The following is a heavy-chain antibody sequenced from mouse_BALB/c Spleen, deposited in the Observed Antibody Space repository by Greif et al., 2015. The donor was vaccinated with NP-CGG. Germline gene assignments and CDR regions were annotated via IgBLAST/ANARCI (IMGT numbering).Heavy chain of an antibody. CDR1: GFAFSSYD. J-gene: IGHJ2*01. CDR2: ISSGGGST. D-gene: IGHD1-1*01. V-gene: IGHV5-12-1*01. CDR3: ARHYYGSSYSC. Sequence: EVQVVESGGGLVKPGGSLKLSCAASGFAFSSYDMSWVRQTPEKRLEWVAYISSGGGSTYYPDTVKGRFTISRDNAKNTLYLQMSSLKSEDTAMYYCARHYYGSSYSCWGQGTTLTVSS.